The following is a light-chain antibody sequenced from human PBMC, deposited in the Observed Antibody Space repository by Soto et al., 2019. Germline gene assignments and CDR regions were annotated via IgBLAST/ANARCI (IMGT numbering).Light chain of an antibody. V-gene: IGKV4-1*01. CDR1: QSVLYSSNNKNY. J-gene: IGKJ1*01. CDR3: QQYYSTRT. CDR2: WAS. Sequence: DIVMTQSPDSLAVSLGERATINCKSSQSVLYSSNNKNYLAWYQQKPGQPPKLLIYWASTRESGVPDRFSGSGSGTDFILTISSLQAEDVAVYYCQQYYSTRTFGQGTKVEIK.